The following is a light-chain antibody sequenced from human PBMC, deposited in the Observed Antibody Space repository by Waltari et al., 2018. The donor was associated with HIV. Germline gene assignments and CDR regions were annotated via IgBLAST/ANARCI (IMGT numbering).Light chain of an antibody. J-gene: IGLJ2*01. CDR1: NIGRKR. CDR2: DES. CDR3: QVWDKSLYQVV. V-gene: IGLV3-21*01. Sequence: SSALNQSPSVSVAPGRTARITCEGTNIGRKRGNWYQQKTGQASIVVIYDESDRPSGVPARFSGYSSGNTATLTIRSVEAGDEADYYCQVWDKSLYQVVFGGGTRVTVL.